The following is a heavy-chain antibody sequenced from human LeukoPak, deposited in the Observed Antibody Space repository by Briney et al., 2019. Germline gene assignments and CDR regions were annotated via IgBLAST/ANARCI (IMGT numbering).Heavy chain of an antibody. Sequence: MAGGSLRLSCAASGFTFSAYSMNWVRQAPGKGLEWVSSISSSSSYIYYADSVKGRFTISRDNAKNSLYLQMNSLRAEDTAVYYCARDTHYYFDYWGQGTLVTVSS. J-gene: IGHJ4*02. V-gene: IGHV3-21*01. CDR2: ISSSSSYI. CDR1: GFTFSAYS. CDR3: ARDTHYYFDY.